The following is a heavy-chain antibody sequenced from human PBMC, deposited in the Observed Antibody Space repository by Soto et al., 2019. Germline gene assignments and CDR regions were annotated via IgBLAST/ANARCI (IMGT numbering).Heavy chain of an antibody. CDR3: ARGYSTECSDCVCSFFYNHEMDV. V-gene: IGHV1-2*04. D-gene: IGHD2-8*01. CDR2: INPRSGGT. CDR1: GYTFTDYH. Sequence: QVHLVQSGAEVKKPGASVKVSCKASGYTFTDYHIYWVRQAPGQGLQWLGRINPRSGGTSTAQKFQGWVTMTRDTSISTVYMELTRLRSDDTAVYYCARGYSTECSDCVCSFFYNHEMDVWGQGTTVTVSS. J-gene: IGHJ6*02.